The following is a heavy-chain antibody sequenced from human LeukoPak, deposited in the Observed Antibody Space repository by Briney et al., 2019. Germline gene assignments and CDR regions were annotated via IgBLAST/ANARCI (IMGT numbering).Heavy chain of an antibody. V-gene: IGHV3-23*01. CDR3: ARDPPTGYSGYDPGPYYYYGMDV. D-gene: IGHD5-12*01. J-gene: IGHJ6*02. CDR2: ITDGAIST. Sequence: GGSLRLSCAASGFTFSSYAMSWVRQAPGKGLEWASTITDGAISTYYADSVKGRFTISRDNAKNSLYLQMNSLRAEDTAVYYCARDPPTGYSGYDPGPYYYYGMDVWGQGTTVTVSS. CDR1: GFTFSSYA.